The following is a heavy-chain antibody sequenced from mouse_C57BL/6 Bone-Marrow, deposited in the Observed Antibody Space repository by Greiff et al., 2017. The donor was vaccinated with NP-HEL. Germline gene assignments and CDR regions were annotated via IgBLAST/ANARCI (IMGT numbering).Heavy chain of an antibody. Sequence: VQLQQSGAELVRPGASVKLSCKASGYTFTDYYINWVKQRPGQGLEWIARIYPGSGNTYYNEKFKGKATLTAEKSSSTAYMQLSSLTSEDSAVYFCARSTMVTTKDAMDYWGQGTSVTVSS. CDR3: ARSTMVTTKDAMDY. D-gene: IGHD2-2*01. J-gene: IGHJ4*01. CDR2: IYPGSGNT. CDR1: GYTFTDYY. V-gene: IGHV1-76*01.